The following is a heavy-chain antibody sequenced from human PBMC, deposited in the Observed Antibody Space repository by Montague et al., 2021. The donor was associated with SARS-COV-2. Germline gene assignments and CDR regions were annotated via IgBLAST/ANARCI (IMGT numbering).Heavy chain of an antibody. Sequence: SETLSLTCAVYSASCIGYYWSWIDQPPGKGLEWLGDINHIVRTNHNPSLKSRVTISVDTSKNQFSLKLSSVTAADTAVYYCSRGSVYIVVVVAATPPYFAYWGQGTLVTVSS. D-gene: IGHD2-15*01. CDR1: SASCIGYY. CDR3: SRGSVYIVVVVAATPPYFAY. V-gene: IGHV4-34*01. CDR2: INHIVRT. J-gene: IGHJ4*02.